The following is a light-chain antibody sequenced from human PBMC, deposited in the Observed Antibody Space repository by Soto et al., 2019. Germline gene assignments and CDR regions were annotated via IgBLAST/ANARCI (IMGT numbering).Light chain of an antibody. CDR1: QSLLHSFNNANR. V-gene: IGKV4-1*01. CDR3: QQYYGNPPYT. CDR2: WAS. Sequence: DIVMTQSPDSLAVSLGERATINCKSSQSLLHSFNNANRLAWYQQKPGQPPKLLIYWASTRESGVPDRFSGSVSGTDFTLTISSLQAEHVAVYYCQQYYGNPPYTFGQGTKLEIK. J-gene: IGKJ2*01.